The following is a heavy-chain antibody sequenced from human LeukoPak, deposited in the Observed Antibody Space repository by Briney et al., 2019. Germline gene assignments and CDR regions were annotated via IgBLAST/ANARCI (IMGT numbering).Heavy chain of an antibody. V-gene: IGHV4-34*01. D-gene: IGHD3-9*01. CDR1: GGSSSGYY. CDR2: INHSGST. J-gene: IGHJ4*02. Sequence: SETLSLTCAVYGGSSSGYYWSWIRQPPGKGLEWIGEINHSGSTNYNPSLKSRVTISVDTSKNQFSLKLSSVTAADTALYYCARANDILTHTFDYWGQGILVTVSS. CDR3: ARANDILTHTFDY.